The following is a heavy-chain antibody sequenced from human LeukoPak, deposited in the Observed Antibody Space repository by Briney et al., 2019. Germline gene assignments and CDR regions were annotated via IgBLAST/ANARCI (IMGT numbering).Heavy chain of an antibody. CDR3: ARATPYDSSGYYPTEAFDY. V-gene: IGHV1-2*04. D-gene: IGHD3-22*01. CDR2: INPNSGGT. Sequence: GASVKVSCKASGYTFTGYYMRWVRQAPGQGLEWMGWINPNSGGTNYAQKFQGWVTMTRDTSISTAYMELSRLRSDDTAVYYCARATPYDSSGYYPTEAFDYWGQGTLVTVSS. CDR1: GYTFTGYY. J-gene: IGHJ4*02.